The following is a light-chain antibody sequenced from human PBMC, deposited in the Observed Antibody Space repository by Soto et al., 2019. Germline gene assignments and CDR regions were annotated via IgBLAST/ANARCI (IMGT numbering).Light chain of an antibody. CDR1: QSVSSSY. J-gene: IGKJ1*01. Sequence: EIMLTQSPGTLSLSPGERATLSCRASQSVSSSYLAWYQQKPGQAPRLLIYGASSRATGIPDRFSGSGSGTDFTLTISRLEPEDFAVYYCQQYSSSPWTFGQGTKVEIK. CDR3: QQYSSSPWT. CDR2: GAS. V-gene: IGKV3-20*01.